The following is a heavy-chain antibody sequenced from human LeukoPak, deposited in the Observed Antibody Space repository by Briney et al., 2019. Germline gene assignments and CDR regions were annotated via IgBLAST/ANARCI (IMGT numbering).Heavy chain of an antibody. J-gene: IGHJ4*02. CDR2: IYTSGRT. CDR1: GGSISSYY. D-gene: IGHD2-15*01. V-gene: IGHV4-4*07. CDR3: ARDRGGPAQFDY. Sequence: PSETLSLTCTVAGGSISSYYWSWIRQPAGKGLEWIGRIYTSGRTDYNPSLKSRVTMSVDMSKNQFSLKLSSVTAADSAVYYCARDRGGPAQFDYWGQGTLVTVSS.